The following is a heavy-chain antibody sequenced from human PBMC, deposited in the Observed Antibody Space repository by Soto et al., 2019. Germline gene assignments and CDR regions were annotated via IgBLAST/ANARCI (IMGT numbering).Heavy chain of an antibody. Sequence: QVHLQESGPGLVKPSETLSLSCTISGGSFNNDYWTWIRQSPGKGLEWIGYIFHSGITDYNPSVKSRVTISIDKSKNLFSLKLTSVTAAGTAVYYCARDRYFYDSAGYYRTLDSWGQGILVTVSS. CDR3: ARDRYFYDSAGYYRTLDS. CDR2: IFHSGIT. D-gene: IGHD3-22*01. CDR1: GGSFNNDY. J-gene: IGHJ5*01. V-gene: IGHV4-59*01.